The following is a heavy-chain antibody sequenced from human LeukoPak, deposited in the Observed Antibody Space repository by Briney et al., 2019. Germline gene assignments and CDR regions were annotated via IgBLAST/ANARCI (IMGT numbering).Heavy chain of an antibody. J-gene: IGHJ5*02. D-gene: IGHD3-10*01. CDR2: IYHSGST. V-gene: IGHV4-30-2*01. Sequence: SETLSLTCAVSGGSISSGGYSWSWIRQPPGKGLEWIGYIYHSGSTYYNPSLKSRVTISVDRSKNQFSLKLSSVTAADTAVYYRARGIIDYYGSGSKPNWFDPWGQGTLVTVSS. CDR1: GGSISSGGYS. CDR3: ARGIIDYYGSGSKPNWFDP.